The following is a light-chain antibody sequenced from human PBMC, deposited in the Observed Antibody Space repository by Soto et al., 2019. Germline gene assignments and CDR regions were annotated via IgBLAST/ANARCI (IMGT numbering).Light chain of an antibody. V-gene: IGKV3D-15*01. CDR3: QQYYSWPWT. CDR1: QTVSSN. Sequence: DIVMTQSPATLSVSPGEKATLSCRASQTVSSNLAWYEHKPGQGPRLLIYGASARATGIPARFSGSGSGTEFTLTISSLQSEDFAVYYCQQYYSWPWTFGQGTTVEVK. CDR2: GAS. J-gene: IGKJ1*01.